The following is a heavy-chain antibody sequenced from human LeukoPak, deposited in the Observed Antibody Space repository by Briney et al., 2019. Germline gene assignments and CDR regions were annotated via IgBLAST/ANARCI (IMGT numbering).Heavy chain of an antibody. D-gene: IGHD5-18*01. CDR2: IIPILGIA. J-gene: IGHJ4*02. Sequence: AASVKVSCKASGGTFSSYAISWVRQAPRAGLEWMGRIIPILGIANYAQKFQGRVTITADKSTSTAYMELSSLRSEDTAVYYCARDDYSYGYFDYWGQGTLVTVSS. CDR3: ARDDYSYGYFDY. V-gene: IGHV1-69*04. CDR1: GGTFSSYA.